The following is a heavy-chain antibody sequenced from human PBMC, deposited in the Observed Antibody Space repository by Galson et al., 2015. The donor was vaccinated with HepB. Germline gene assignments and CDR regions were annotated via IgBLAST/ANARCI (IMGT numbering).Heavy chain of an antibody. V-gene: IGHV3-21*05. D-gene: IGHD6-6*01. Sequence: PLGLACVAPGFNVSIYNLLWAREAPRKGLEGVPCFCRSSSYIYYADSVKGRFTISRDNAKNSLYLQMNSLRAEDTAVYYCAKGTIAARPNWFDPWGQGTLVTVSS. CDR3: AKGTIAARPNWFDP. CDR1: GFNVSIYN. J-gene: IGHJ5*02. CDR2: FCRSSSYI.